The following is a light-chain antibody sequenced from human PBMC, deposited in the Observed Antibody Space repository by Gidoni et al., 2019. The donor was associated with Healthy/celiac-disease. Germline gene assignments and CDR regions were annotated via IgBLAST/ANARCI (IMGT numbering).Light chain of an antibody. V-gene: IGKV3-11*01. CDR2: DAS. J-gene: IGKJ5*01. CDR1: QSVSSY. Sequence: EIVLTQSPATLSLSPGERATLSCRASQSVSSYLAWYQQKPGQAPRLLIYDASNRATGIPARFSGSGSGTDFTLTISSLEPEDFAVYYCQWDVTFGQGTRLEI. CDR3: QWDVT.